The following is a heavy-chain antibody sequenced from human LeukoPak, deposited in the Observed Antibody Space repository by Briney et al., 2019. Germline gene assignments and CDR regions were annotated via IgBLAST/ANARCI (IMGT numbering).Heavy chain of an antibody. CDR2: INTDGSSR. CDR1: GFTFSRYW. V-gene: IGHV3-74*01. CDR3: ARGREVGADGYYFDY. D-gene: IGHD1-26*01. J-gene: IGHJ4*02. Sequence: GGSLRLSCAASGFTFSRYWMHWVRQAPGKGLVWVSRINTDGSSRSYADSVKGQFTISRDNAKNTLYLQMNSLRAEDTAVYYCARGREVGADGYYFDYWGQGTLVTVSS.